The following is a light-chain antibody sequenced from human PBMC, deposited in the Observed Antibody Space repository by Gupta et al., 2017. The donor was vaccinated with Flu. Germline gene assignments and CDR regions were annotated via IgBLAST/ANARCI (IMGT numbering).Light chain of an antibody. V-gene: IGKV2-30*01. CDR3: MQGAHWPWT. J-gene: IGKJ1*01. CDR2: KVS. Sequence: VTPGQPASISCRSSQSLLDSDEITYLRWFLQRPGQSPRRLIWKVSNRDSGVPDRFSGSGSGTDFTLKISRVEAEDVGVYYCMQGAHWPWTFGQGTKVEI. CDR1: QSLLDSDEITY.